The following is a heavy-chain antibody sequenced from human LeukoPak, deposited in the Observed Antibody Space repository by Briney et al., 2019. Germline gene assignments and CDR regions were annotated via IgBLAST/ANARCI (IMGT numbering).Heavy chain of an antibody. CDR2: ISGSGGST. D-gene: IGHD2-2*01. J-gene: IGHJ5*02. V-gene: IGHV3-23*01. Sequence: PGGSLRLSCAASGFIVKTKYMNWVRQAPGKGLEWVSAISGSGGSTYYADSVKGRFTISRDNSKNTLYLQMNSLRAEDTAVYYCAKSPGPYCSSTSCRPWGQGTLVTVSS. CDR3: AKSPGPYCSSTSCRP. CDR1: GFIVKTKY.